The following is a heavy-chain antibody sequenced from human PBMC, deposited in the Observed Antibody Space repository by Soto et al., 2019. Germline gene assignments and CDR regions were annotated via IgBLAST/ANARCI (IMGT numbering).Heavy chain of an antibody. CDR1: GGSISSGDYY. CDR2: IYYSGST. J-gene: IGHJ5*02. V-gene: IGHV4-30-4*01. D-gene: IGHD2-15*01. CDR3: ARSPIVVVVAATAGWFDP. Sequence: TVSGGSISSGDYYWSWIRQPPGKGLEWIGYIYYSGSTYYNPSLKSRVTISVDTSKNQFSLKLSSVTAADTAVYYCARSPIVVVVAATAGWFDPWGQGTLVTVSS.